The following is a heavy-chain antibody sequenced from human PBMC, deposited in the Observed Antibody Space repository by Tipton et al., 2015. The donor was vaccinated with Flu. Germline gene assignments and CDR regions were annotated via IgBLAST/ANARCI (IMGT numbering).Heavy chain of an antibody. CDR2: AHPTGST. Sequence: TLSLTCAVSGYSIRSGYRWGWIRQPPGKGLEWIGSAHPTGSTRYNPSLESRVTISVDTSENQFFLKLTSVTAADTAVYYCARGGTLGLAGYWGQGTLVTVSS. V-gene: IGHV4-38-2*01. CDR1: GYSIRSGYR. CDR3: ARGGTLGLAGY. J-gene: IGHJ4*02. D-gene: IGHD3/OR15-3a*01.